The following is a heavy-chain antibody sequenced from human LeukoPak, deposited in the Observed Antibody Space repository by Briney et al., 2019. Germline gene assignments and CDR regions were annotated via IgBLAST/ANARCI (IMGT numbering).Heavy chain of an antibody. D-gene: IGHD6-13*01. J-gene: IGHJ6*02. CDR3: ARDGYSSSWGVYYYYGMGV. Sequence: ASVKVSCKASGYTFTSYGISWVRQAPGQGLEWMGWISAYNGNTNYAQKLQGRVTMTTDTSTSTAYMELRSLRSDDTAVYYCARDGYSSSWGVYYYYGMGVWGQGTTVTVSS. CDR2: ISAYNGNT. V-gene: IGHV1-18*01. CDR1: GYTFTSYG.